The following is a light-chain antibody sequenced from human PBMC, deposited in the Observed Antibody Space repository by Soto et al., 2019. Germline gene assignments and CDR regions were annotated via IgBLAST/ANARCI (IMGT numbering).Light chain of an antibody. CDR1: ETISTF. V-gene: IGKV1-39*01. CDR3: QQSYSTSPIT. J-gene: IGKJ5*01. Sequence: DIQMTQSPSSLSASVGDRVTMTCRASETISTFLNWYQHKPGKAPKLLIYAASRLQSGVPSRFSGSGSGTDFTLTINGLQPEYFASYYCQQSYSTSPITFGQGTRLEI. CDR2: AAS.